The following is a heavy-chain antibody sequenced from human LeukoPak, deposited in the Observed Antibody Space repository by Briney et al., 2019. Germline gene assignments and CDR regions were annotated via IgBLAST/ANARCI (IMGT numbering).Heavy chain of an antibody. D-gene: IGHD3-3*01. CDR3: VKGSGVLRFLEWLSVPLDN. J-gene: IGHJ4*02. Sequence: GGSLRLSCVASGFTYNTYWMSWVRQAPGKGLEYVSAISSNGGSTYYADSVKGRFTISRDNSKNTLYLQMSSLRAEDTAVYYCVKGSGVLRFLEWLSVPLDNWGQGTLVTVSS. CDR1: GFTYNTYW. CDR2: ISSNGGST. V-gene: IGHV3-64D*06.